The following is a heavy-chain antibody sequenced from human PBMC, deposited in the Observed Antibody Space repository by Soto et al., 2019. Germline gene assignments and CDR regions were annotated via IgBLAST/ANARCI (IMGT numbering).Heavy chain of an antibody. V-gene: IGHV4-4*07. J-gene: IGHJ5*02. CDR2: IFSSGGT. CDR3: ARDQGVVVTADNWFDP. CDR1: GGPITDYS. Sequence: SETLSLTCTVSGGPITDYSWVWIRQPAGKGLEWIGRIFSSGGTNYNPSLKGRITMSLDTSKNQFSLKLNSATATDTAVYFCARDQGVVVTADNWFDPWGQGILVTVSS. D-gene: IGHD2-21*02.